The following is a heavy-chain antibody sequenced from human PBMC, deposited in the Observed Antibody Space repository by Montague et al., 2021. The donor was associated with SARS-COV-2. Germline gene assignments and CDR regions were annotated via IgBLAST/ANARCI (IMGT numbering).Heavy chain of an antibody. V-gene: IGHV4-59*08. CDR1: GVSISSYY. Sequence: SETLSLTCTVSGVSISSYYWTWIRQPPGKGLEWIGFIYYSGSTNYNPSLKSRVTISVDTSKNQFSLKLSSVTAADTAVYYCAKQALTRYFIGATCFGAAFDIWGQGTMVTVSS. D-gene: IGHD3-9*01. CDR2: IYYSGST. CDR3: AKQALTRYFIGATCFGAAFDI. J-gene: IGHJ3*02.